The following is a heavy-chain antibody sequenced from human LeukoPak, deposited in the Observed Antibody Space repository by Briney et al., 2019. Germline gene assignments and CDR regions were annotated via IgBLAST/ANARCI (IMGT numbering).Heavy chain of an antibody. CDR3: ARDTLIYGSGVNWFDP. D-gene: IGHD3-10*01. J-gene: IGHJ5*02. Sequence: GRSLRLSCAASGFTFGSYPMHWVRQAPGKGLEWVAVISEDGRNKYYADSVKGRFTISRDKSKNTLYLQMNSLRPEDTAVYYCARDTLIYGSGVNWFDPWGRGTLVTVSS. V-gene: IGHV3-30*04. CDR1: GFTFGSYP. CDR2: ISEDGRNK.